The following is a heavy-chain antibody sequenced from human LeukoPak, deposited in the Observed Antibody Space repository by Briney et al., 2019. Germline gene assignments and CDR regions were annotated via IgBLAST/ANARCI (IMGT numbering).Heavy chain of an antibody. J-gene: IGHJ6*03. CDR3: AKESYVNYYYYYMDV. Sequence: GGSLRLSCAASGFTFSSYGMSWVRQAPGKGLEWVSAISGSGGSTYYADSVKGRFTISRDNSKNTLYLQMNSLRAEDTAVYYCAKESYVNYYYYYMDVWGKGTTVTVSS. CDR1: GFTFSSYG. V-gene: IGHV3-23*01. D-gene: IGHD3-10*02. CDR2: ISGSGGST.